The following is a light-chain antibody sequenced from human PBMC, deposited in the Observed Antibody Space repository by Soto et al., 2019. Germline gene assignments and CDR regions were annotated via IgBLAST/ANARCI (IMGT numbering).Light chain of an antibody. V-gene: IGKV1-12*01. CDR1: QDIDNW. J-gene: IGKJ1*01. Sequence: DIQMTQSPSSVSASVGDRVTITCRASQDIDNWLAWYQQKPGKAPKLLIYAASTLQSGLPSRFSGSGAGTDFTFTISSLQPEDFATYYCQQGSSFPWTFGQGTKVEIK. CDR2: AAS. CDR3: QQGSSFPWT.